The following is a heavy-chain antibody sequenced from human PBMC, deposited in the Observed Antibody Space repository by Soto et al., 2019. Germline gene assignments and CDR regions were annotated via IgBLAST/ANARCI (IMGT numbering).Heavy chain of an antibody. D-gene: IGHD2-8*02. Sequence: QLHLQESGPGLVKPSETLSLTCSVSGGSLSSSSYYWAWIRQPPGKGLEWIGTIYYNGNTYYNPSLKSRVTLALDSSKTATSLKLRSVTATATAVYYCGRHDWTYHLLAINFWGQGTLATVSS. J-gene: IGHJ4*02. CDR2: IYYNGNT. CDR3: GRHDWTYHLLAINF. CDR1: GGSLSSSSYY. V-gene: IGHV4-39*01.